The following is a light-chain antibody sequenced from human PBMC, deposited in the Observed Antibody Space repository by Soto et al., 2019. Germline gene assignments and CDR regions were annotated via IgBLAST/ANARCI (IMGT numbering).Light chain of an antibody. Sequence: DIQLTQSPSTLSASLGDRVTFTCRASQSINNWLAWYQQKPGKAPKVLIYKASALETGVPSRFSGSGSGAEFTPTISSLQPDDFAAYYCQHYGAFGQGTKVEIK. J-gene: IGKJ1*01. CDR3: QHYGA. CDR2: KAS. CDR1: QSINNW. V-gene: IGKV1-5*03.